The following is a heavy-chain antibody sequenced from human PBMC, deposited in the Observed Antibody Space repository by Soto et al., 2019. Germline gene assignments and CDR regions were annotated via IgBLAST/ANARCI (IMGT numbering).Heavy chain of an antibody. V-gene: IGHV3-23*01. CDR3: EKDNSSGWRWRGMDV. J-gene: IGHJ6*02. CDR2: ISDTGGST. Sequence: GALLVPCSASGFTFNIYAMSWVRQAAGKGLEWVSTISDTGGSTNYADSVKVRFTVSRDNSKNTLYLQMSSLRAEDTAVYKCEKDNSSGWRWRGMDVWGQGTKVTVYS. D-gene: IGHD6-19*01. CDR1: GFTFNIYA.